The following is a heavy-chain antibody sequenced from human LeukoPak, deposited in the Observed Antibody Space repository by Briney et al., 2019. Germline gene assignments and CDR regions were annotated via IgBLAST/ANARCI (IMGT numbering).Heavy chain of an antibody. J-gene: IGHJ4*02. CDR2: INHSGST. CDR1: GGSFSGYY. D-gene: IGHD4-17*01. CDR3: ARGTKHAPIRPLFDY. Sequence: SETLSLTCAVYGGSFSGYYWSWIRQPPGKGLEWIGEINHSGSTNYNPSLKSRVTISVGTSKNQFSLKLSSVTAADTAVYYCARGTKHAPIRPLFDYWGQGTLVTVSS. V-gene: IGHV4-34*01.